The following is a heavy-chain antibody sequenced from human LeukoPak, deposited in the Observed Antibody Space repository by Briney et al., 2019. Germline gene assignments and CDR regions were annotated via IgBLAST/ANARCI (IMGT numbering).Heavy chain of an antibody. CDR2: ISGSGGST. Sequence: GGSLRLSCAASGFTFSSYAMSWVRQAPGKGLEWVSAISGSGGSTYYADSVKGRFTISRDNSKNTLYLQMYSLRAEDTAVYYCAKDLGATTGLFDYWGQGTLVTVSS. D-gene: IGHD1-26*01. CDR3: AKDLGATTGLFDY. J-gene: IGHJ4*02. CDR1: GFTFSSYA. V-gene: IGHV3-23*01.